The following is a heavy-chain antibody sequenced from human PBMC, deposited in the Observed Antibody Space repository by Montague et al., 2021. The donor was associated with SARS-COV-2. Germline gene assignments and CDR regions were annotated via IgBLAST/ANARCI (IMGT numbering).Heavy chain of an antibody. CDR2: IYYSGST. Sequence: SETLSLTCTVSGGSISSSSYYWGWIRQPPGKGLEWIGSIYYSGSTYYNPSLKSRVTISVDASKNQFSLKLSSVTAADTAVYYCVEIVGAADYWGQATLVTVSS. CDR3: VEIVGAADY. D-gene: IGHD1-26*01. V-gene: IGHV4-39*01. J-gene: IGHJ4*02. CDR1: GGSISSSSYY.